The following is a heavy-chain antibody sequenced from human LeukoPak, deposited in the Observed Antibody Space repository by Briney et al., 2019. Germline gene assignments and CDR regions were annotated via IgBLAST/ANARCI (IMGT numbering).Heavy chain of an antibody. D-gene: IGHD6-19*01. J-gene: IGHJ4*02. CDR3: ARLEQWLDTERALDY. CDR1: GYSFTSYW. V-gene: IGHV5-51*01. Sequence: GESLKISCKGSGYSFTSYWIGWVRQMPGKGLEWMGIIYPGDSDTRYSPSFQGQVTISADKSISTAYLQWSSLKASDTAMYYCARLEQWLDTERALDYWGQGTLVTVSS. CDR2: IYPGDSDT.